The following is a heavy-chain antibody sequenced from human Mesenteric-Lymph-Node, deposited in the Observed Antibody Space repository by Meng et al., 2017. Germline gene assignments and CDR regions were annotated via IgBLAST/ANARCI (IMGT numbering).Heavy chain of an antibody. CDR1: GGSISSSSYY. Sequence: SETLSLTCTVPGGSISSSSYYWGWIRQPPGKGLEWIGSIYYSGSTYYNPSLKSRVTISVDTSKNQFSLKLSSVTAADTAVYYCARNHKAGSYYYYGMDVWGQGTTVTVSS. D-gene: IGHD1-14*01. CDR3: ARNHKAGSYYYYGMDV. V-gene: IGHV4-39*07. J-gene: IGHJ6*02. CDR2: IYYSGST.